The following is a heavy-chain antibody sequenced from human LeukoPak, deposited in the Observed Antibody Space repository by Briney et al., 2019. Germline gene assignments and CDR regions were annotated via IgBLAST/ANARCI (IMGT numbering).Heavy chain of an antibody. Sequence: ASVKVSCKASGGTFSSYAISWVRQAPGQGLEWMGGIIPIFCTANYAQKFQGRVTITADESTSTAYMEVSSLRSEDTAVYYCARDKVDSSGWFFDYWGQGTLVTVSS. D-gene: IGHD6-19*01. J-gene: IGHJ4*02. CDR1: GGTFSSYA. V-gene: IGHV1-69*01. CDR2: IIPIFCTA. CDR3: ARDKVDSSGWFFDY.